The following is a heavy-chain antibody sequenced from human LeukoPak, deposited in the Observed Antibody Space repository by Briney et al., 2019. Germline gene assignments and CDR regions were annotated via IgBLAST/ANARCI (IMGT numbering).Heavy chain of an antibody. J-gene: IGHJ1*01. CDR2: ISSNGGST. CDR1: GFTFSSYA. Sequence: EAGGSLRLSCSASGFTFSSYAMHWVRQAPGKGLEYVSAISSNGGSTYYADSVKGRFTISRDNSKNTLHLQMSSLRAEDTAVYYCVKGQRYYDSSGYYSIEYFQHWGQGTLVTVSS. CDR3: VKGQRYYDSSGYYSIEYFQH. D-gene: IGHD3-22*01. V-gene: IGHV3-64D*09.